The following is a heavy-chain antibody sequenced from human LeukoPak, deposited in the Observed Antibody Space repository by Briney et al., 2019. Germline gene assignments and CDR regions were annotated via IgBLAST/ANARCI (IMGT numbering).Heavy chain of an antibody. CDR3: AREGGDSMIQGVIAD. Sequence: GGSLRLSCSASGFTVSSNYMSWVRQAPGKGLEWVSVIYAGGATAYADSVKGRFIISRDNSKNMLYLQMNSLRAEDTALYYCAREGGDSMIQGVIADWGQGTLVTVSS. V-gene: IGHV3-53*01. D-gene: IGHD3-10*01. CDR2: IYAGGAT. J-gene: IGHJ4*02. CDR1: GFTVSSNY.